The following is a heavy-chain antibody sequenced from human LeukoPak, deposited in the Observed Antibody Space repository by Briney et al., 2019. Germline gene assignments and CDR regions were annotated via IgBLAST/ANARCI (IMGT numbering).Heavy chain of an antibody. CDR3: ARERPGRIAAAGYNWFDP. CDR1: GFTFNNYA. CDR2: ISGSGGST. J-gene: IGHJ5*02. D-gene: IGHD6-13*01. Sequence: GGSLRLSCAASGFTFNNYAMSWVRQAPGKGLEWVSAISGSGGSTYYVDSVKGRFTISRDNSKNTLYLQMNSLRAEDTAVYYCARERPGRIAAAGYNWFDPWGQGTLVTVSS. V-gene: IGHV3-23*01.